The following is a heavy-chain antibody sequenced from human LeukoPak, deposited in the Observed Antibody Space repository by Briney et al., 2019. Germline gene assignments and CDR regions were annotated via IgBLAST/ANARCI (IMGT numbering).Heavy chain of an antibody. J-gene: IGHJ3*02. Sequence: GGSLRLSCAASGFTFSSYGMHWVRQAPGKGLEWVAFIRYDGSNKYYADSVKGRFTISRDNSKNTLYLQMNSLRAEDTAVYYCAKDGGIVGATDAFDIWGQGTMVTVSS. CDR2: IRYDGSNK. CDR1: GFTFSSYG. V-gene: IGHV3-30*02. CDR3: AKDGGIVGATDAFDI. D-gene: IGHD1-26*01.